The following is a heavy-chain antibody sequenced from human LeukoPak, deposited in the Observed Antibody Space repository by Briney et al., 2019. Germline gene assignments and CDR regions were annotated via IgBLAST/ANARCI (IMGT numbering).Heavy chain of an antibody. CDR3: ARLWFGEHDPAFDY. J-gene: IGHJ4*02. CDR2: IYYSGST. Sequence: PSETLSLTCTVSGGSISSGGYYWSWIRQHPGKGLEWIGYIYYSGSTYYNPSLKSRVTISVDTSKNQFSLKLSSVTAADTAVYYCARLWFGEHDPAFDYWGQGTLVTVSS. D-gene: IGHD3-10*01. V-gene: IGHV4-31*03. CDR1: GGSISSGGYY.